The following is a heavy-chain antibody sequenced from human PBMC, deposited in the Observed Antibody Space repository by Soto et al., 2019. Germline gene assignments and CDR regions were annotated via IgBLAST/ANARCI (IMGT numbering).Heavy chain of an antibody. Sequence: SEALSLTCTVSGGSVSRGSYYWSWIRQPPGKGLEWIGYIYYSGSTNYNPSLKSRVTISVDTSKNQFSLKLTSVTAADTAVYFCAGDRYGTLFDYWGQGALVTVSS. V-gene: IGHV4-61*01. CDR2: IYYSGST. CDR1: GGSVSRGSYY. J-gene: IGHJ4*02. CDR3: AGDRYGTLFDY. D-gene: IGHD5-18*01.